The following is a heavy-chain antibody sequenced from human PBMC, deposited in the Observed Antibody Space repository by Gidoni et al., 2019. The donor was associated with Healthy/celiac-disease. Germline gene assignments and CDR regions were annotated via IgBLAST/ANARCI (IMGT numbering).Heavy chain of an antibody. J-gene: IGHJ4*02. V-gene: IGHV4-34*01. CDR2: INHSGST. Sequence: QVQLQQWGAGLLKPSETLSLTCAVYGGSFSGYYWSWIRQPAGKGLEWIGEINHSGSTNYNPSLKSRVTISVDTSKNQFSLKLSSVTAADTAVYYCARGFYGGWSTRPFDYWGQGTLVTVSS. D-gene: IGHD6-19*01. CDR3: ARGFYGGWSTRPFDY. CDR1: GGSFSGYY.